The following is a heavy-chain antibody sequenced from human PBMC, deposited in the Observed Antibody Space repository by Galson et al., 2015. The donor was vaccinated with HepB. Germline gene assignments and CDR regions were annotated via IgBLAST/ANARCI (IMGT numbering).Heavy chain of an antibody. J-gene: IGHJ6*02. V-gene: IGHV3-74*01. CDR3: AKGNYDFWSGYLKAPTSVYYYGMDV. D-gene: IGHD3-3*01. CDR2: INSDGSST. CDR1: GFTFSSYW. Sequence: SLRLSCAASGFTFSSYWMHWVRQAPGKGLVWVSRINSDGSSTSYADSVKGRFTISRDNAKNALYLQMNSLRAEDTAVYYCAKGNYDFWSGYLKAPTSVYYYGMDVWGQGTTVTVSS.